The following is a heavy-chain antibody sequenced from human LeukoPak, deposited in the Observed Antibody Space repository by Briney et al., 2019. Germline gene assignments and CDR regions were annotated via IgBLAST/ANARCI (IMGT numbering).Heavy chain of an antibody. CDR1: GFTFSSYW. V-gene: IGHV3-7*03. CDR2: IKQDGSEK. CDR3: AKDLESWKFGYGQYYFDY. D-gene: IGHD3-16*01. Sequence: PGGSLRLSCAASGFTFSSYWMSWVRQAPGKGLEWVANIKQDGSEKYYVDSVKGRFTISRDNAKNSLYLQMNSLRAEETAIYYCAKDLESWKFGYGQYYFDYWGQGTLVTVSS. J-gene: IGHJ4*02.